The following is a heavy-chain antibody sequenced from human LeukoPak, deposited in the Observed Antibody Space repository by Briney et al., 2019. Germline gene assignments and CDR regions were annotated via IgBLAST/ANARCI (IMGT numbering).Heavy chain of an antibody. V-gene: IGHV4-34*01. J-gene: IGHJ3*02. Sequence: SETLSLTCAVYGGSFSGYYWSWIRQPPGKGLEWIGEINHSGSTNYNPSLKSRVTISVDTSKNQFSLKLSSVTAADTAVYYCASTWKDGAFDIWGQGTMVTVSS. CDR1: GGSFSGYY. CDR3: ASTWKDGAFDI. CDR2: INHSGST. D-gene: IGHD5-24*01.